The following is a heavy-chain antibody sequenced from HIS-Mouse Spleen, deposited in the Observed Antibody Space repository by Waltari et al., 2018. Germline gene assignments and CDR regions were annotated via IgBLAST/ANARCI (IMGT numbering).Heavy chain of an antibody. CDR1: GGSISSSTYS. CDR2: IYYSGST. J-gene: IGHJ2*01. Sequence: QLQLQESGPGLVTPSETLSLTCTVPGGSISSSTYSWCWIRQPPGKGLEWIGSIYYSGSTYYNPSLKSRVTISVDTSKNQFSLKLSSVTAADTAVYYCAREIPYSSSWYDWYFDLWGRGTLVTVSS. CDR3: AREIPYSSSWYDWYFDL. D-gene: IGHD6-13*01. V-gene: IGHV4-39*07.